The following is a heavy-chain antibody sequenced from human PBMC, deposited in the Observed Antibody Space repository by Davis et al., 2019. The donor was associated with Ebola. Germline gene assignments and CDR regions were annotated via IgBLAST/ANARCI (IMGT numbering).Heavy chain of an antibody. V-gene: IGHV4-59*08. CDR3: ARHGNDFWSGYGFDY. D-gene: IGHD3-3*01. CDR1: GGSISSYY. CDR2: IYYSGST. Sequence: MPSETLSLTCPVPGGSISSYYWSWIRQPPGKGLEWIGYIYYSGSTNYNPSLKSRVTISVDTSKNQFSLKLSSVTAADTAVYYCARHGNDFWSGYGFDYWGQGTLVTVSS. J-gene: IGHJ4*02.